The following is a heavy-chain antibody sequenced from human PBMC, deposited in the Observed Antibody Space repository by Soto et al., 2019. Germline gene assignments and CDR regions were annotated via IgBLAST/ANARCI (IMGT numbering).Heavy chain of an antibody. J-gene: IGHJ4*02. CDR1: GGSINSSSYF. CDR2: IYYSGST. D-gene: IGHD5-12*01. CDR3: AKGPLGYSGFTIHPSGLFFDY. Sequence: PSETLSLTCSVSGGSINSSSYFWGWVRQPPGKGLEWIGSIYYSGSTYYNPSLRSRVTISVDTSKNQFSLYLQMNSLRAEDTAVYYCAKGPLGYSGFTIHPSGLFFDYWGQGTLVTVSS. V-gene: IGHV4-39*07.